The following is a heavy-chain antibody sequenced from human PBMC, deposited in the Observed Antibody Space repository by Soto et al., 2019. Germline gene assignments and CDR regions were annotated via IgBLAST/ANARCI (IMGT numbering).Heavy chain of an antibody. CDR3: AKDHRNRDIAVLGS. V-gene: IGHV3-15*01. CDR1: GFTFSNAW. Sequence: PVGPLRLSCGASGFTFSNAWMSWVRQAPGKGLEWVGRIKSKTDGGTTDYAAPVKGRFTISRDDSKNTLYLQMNSLRAEDTAVYYCAKDHRNRDIAVLGSWGQGTLVTVSS. CDR2: IKSKTDGGTT. J-gene: IGHJ4*02. D-gene: IGHD2-2*01.